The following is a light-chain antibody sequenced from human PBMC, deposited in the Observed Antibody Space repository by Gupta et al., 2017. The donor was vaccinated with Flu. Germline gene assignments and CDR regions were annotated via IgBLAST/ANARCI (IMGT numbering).Light chain of an antibody. J-gene: IGKJ5*01. V-gene: IGKV4-1*01. CDR1: QSVLYRSNNENY. CDR2: WAS. CDR3: QQYYSTPIT. Sequence: NCKSSQSVLYRSNNENYLAWYQQKPGRPPKLLIYWASTREYGVPDQFSGSGSGTDFTLPISSLQAEDEAVYYCQQYYSTPITFGQGTRLEIK.